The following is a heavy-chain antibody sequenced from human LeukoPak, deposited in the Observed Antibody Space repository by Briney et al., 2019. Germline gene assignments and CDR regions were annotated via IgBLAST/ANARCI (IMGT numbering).Heavy chain of an antibody. J-gene: IGHJ4*02. D-gene: IGHD6-19*01. V-gene: IGHV1-2*02. CDR1: GYTFTGYY. Sequence: ASVKVSCKASGYTFTGYYMHWVRQAPGQGLEWMGLINPNSGGTNYVQKFQGRVTMTRDTSISTAYMELSRLRSDDTAVYYCARGRTRTGYSSGWDHDYWGQGTLVTVSS. CDR2: INPNSGGT. CDR3: ARGRTRTGYSSGWDHDY.